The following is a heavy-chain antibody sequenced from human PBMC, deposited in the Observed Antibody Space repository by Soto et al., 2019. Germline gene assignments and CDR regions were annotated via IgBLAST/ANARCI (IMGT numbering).Heavy chain of an antibody. V-gene: IGHV1-69*02. CDR3: VCHGKIAPRPMFDS. J-gene: IGHJ4*02. Sequence: QVLLVQSGAEVRKPGSSVKVSCKPSGGAFYSYPFTWVRQAPGQGLEWMGRTIAVFGKSKSAPAFQDRVTLTADKSTGTAFMELSSLRSDDTALYYCVCHGKIAPRPMFDSWGQGSLVTVSS. CDR2: TIAVFGKS. CDR1: GGAFYSYP. D-gene: IGHD6-6*01.